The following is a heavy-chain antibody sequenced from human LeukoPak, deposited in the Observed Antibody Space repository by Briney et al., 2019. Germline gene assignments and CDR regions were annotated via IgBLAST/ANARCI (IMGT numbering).Heavy chain of an antibody. V-gene: IGHV4-30-4*07. Sequence: PSETLSLTCAVSGGSISSGGYSWSWIRQPPGKGLEWIGYIYYSGSTYYNPSLKSRVTISVDTSKNQFSLKLSSVTAADTAVYYCASNIVATIRGQIDAFDIWGQGTMVTVSS. D-gene: IGHD5-12*01. CDR3: ASNIVATIRGQIDAFDI. J-gene: IGHJ3*02. CDR1: GGSISSGGYS. CDR2: IYYSGST.